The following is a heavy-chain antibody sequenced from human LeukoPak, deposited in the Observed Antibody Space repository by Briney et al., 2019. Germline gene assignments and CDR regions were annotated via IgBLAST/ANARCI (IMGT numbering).Heavy chain of an antibody. D-gene: IGHD3-22*01. CDR2: IIPTIGKT. Sequence: SVMVSCKASGGTFSSYGISWVRQAPGQGLEWMGKIIPTIGKTTYEKKFQGRVTITADKSTNTACMELSSLRSEDTAVYYCARFDSLSEEEYGMDVWGQGTTLTVPS. CDR1: GGTFSSYG. CDR3: ARFDSLSEEEYGMDV. V-gene: IGHV1-69*04. J-gene: IGHJ6*02.